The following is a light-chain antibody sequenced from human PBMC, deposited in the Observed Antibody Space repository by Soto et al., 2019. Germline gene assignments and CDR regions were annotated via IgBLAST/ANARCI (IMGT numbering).Light chain of an antibody. CDR1: HSVSSTY. V-gene: IGKV3-20*01. CDR2: GAS. Sequence: EIVLTQSPDTLSLSPGERATLSCRASHSVSSTYLAWYQQKPGQAPRLLIYGASSRATGIPNRFSGSGSGTDFTLTISRLEPEDFAVYFCQQYDASPWTFGQGTKVESK. J-gene: IGKJ1*01. CDR3: QQYDASPWT.